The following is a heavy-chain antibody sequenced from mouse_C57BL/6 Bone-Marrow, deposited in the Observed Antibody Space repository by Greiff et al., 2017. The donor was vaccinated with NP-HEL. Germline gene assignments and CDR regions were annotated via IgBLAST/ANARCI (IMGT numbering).Heavy chain of an antibody. CDR2: ISDGGSYT. V-gene: IGHV5-4*01. CDR3: ARDRRHYYGSFYYAMDY. J-gene: IGHJ4*01. CDR1: GFTFSSYA. Sequence: EVNLVESGGGLVKPGGSLKLSCAASGFTFSSYAMSWVRQTPEKRLEWVATISDGGSYTYYPDTVKGRFTISRDNAKNNLYLQMSHLKSEDTAMYYCARDRRHYYGSFYYAMDYWGQGTSVTVSS. D-gene: IGHD1-1*01.